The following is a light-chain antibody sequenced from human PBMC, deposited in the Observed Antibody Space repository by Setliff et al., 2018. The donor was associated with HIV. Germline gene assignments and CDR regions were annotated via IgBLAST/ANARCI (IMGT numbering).Light chain of an antibody. CDR3: SSYAITNTLP. CDR1: SSDVGGYNY. V-gene: IGLV2-14*01. Sequence: QSALAQPASVSGSPGQSITISCTGTSSDVGGYNYVSWYQQHPGKAPKLIIYEVRNRPSGISNRFSGPKSGNTASLTISGLQAEDEGDYYCSSYAITNTLPFGTGTKGTVL. J-gene: IGLJ1*01. CDR2: EVR.